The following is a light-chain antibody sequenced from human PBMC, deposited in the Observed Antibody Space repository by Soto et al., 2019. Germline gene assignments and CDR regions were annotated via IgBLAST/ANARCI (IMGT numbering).Light chain of an antibody. J-gene: IGLJ2*01. CDR3: GTWDSSLSAVV. CDR2: DNN. CDR1: SSNIGNNY. Sequence: QSVLTQPPSVSAAPGQKVTISCSGSSSNIGNNYVSWYQQFPGTAPKLLIYDNNKRPSGIPDRFSGSKSGTSATLGITGLQTGDEADYYCGTWDSSLSAVVLGGWTQLTVL. V-gene: IGLV1-51*01.